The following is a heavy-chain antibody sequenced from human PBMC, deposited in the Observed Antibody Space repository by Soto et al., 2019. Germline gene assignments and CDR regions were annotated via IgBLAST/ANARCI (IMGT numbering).Heavy chain of an antibody. V-gene: IGHV1-3*01. CDR3: ARDRSGYSSGWYYFEY. CDR2: INAANGNT. CDR1: GYTFTSYA. Sequence: ASVKVSCKASGYTFTSYAMHWVRQAPGQSLEWRGWINAANGNTKYSQKFQGRVTITRDTSASTAYMELSSLRSEDTAVYYCARDRSGYSSGWYYFEYWGQGTMVTVSS. D-gene: IGHD6-19*01. J-gene: IGHJ4*02.